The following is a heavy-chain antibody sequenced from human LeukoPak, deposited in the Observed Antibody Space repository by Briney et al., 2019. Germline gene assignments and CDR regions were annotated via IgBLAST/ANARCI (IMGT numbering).Heavy chain of an antibody. CDR3: AKYDYGDPRAAFDI. Sequence: SETLSLTCTVSGGSISSSSYYWGWIRQPPGKGLEWIGSIYYSGSTYYNPSLKSRVTISVDTSKNQFSLKLSSVTAADTAVYYCAKYDYGDPRAAFDIWGQGTMVTVSS. V-gene: IGHV4-39*01. D-gene: IGHD4-17*01. CDR2: IYYSGST. CDR1: GGSISSSSYY. J-gene: IGHJ3*02.